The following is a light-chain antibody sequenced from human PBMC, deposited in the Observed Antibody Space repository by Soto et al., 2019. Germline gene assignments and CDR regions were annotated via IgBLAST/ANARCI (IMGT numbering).Light chain of an antibody. Sequence: EIVMTQSPATLSVSPGERATLSCRANQSVSGTLVWYQQKPGQAPRLLIYGASTRATGIPARFSGSGSGTEFTLTISSLQSEDFAVYYCQHYNNWPAFGQGTKVEIK. CDR2: GAS. CDR1: QSVSGT. CDR3: QHYNNWPA. V-gene: IGKV3-15*01. J-gene: IGKJ1*01.